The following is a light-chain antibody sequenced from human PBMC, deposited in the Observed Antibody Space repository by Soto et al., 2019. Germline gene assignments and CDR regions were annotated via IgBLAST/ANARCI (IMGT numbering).Light chain of an antibody. V-gene: IGLV2-14*01. J-gene: IGLJ7*01. Sequence: QSALTQPASVSGSPGPSITISCTGTSSDVGGYNSVSWYQQHPGKAPKLMIYEVSNRPSGVSNRFSGSKSGNTASLTISGLQAEDEADYYCSSYTSSSTPLVFGGGTQLTVL. CDR3: SSYTSSSTPLV. CDR2: EVS. CDR1: SSDVGGYNS.